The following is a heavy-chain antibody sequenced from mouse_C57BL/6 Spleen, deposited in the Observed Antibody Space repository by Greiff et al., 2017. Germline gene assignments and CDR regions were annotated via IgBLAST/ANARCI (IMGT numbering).Heavy chain of an antibody. CDR1: GFNIKDYY. D-gene: IGHD1-1*01. Sequence: DVQLVESGAELVRPGASVKLSCTASGFNIKDYYMHWVKQRPEQGLEWIGRIDPEDGDTEYAPKFQGKATMTADTSSNTAYLQLSSLTSEDTAVYYCTRITTVVATDWYFDVWGTGTTVTVSS. CDR3: TRITTVVATDWYFDV. V-gene: IGHV14-1*01. CDR2: IDPEDGDT. J-gene: IGHJ1*03.